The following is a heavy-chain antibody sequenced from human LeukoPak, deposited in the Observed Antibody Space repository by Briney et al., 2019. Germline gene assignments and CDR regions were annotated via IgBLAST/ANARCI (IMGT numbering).Heavy chain of an antibody. Sequence: ASVKVSCKASGYTFTAYYMHWVRQAPGQGLEWMGWINANSGDTKSARKFQGRVTMTSDTSISTAYMEVNSLRSDDTAVYYCARGDYYYYYYMDVWGKGTTVTVSS. CDR1: GYTFTAYY. V-gene: IGHV1-2*02. CDR2: INANSGDT. J-gene: IGHJ6*03. CDR3: ARGDYYYYYYMDV.